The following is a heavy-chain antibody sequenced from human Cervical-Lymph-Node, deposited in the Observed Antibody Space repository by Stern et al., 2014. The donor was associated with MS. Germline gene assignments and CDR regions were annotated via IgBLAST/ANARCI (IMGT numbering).Heavy chain of an antibody. V-gene: IGHV1-3*01. Sequence: QVQLVQSGAEVKKPGASVKVSCKASGYTFTSYAMHWVHQAPGQRLEWMGWINAGNGNTKYSQKFQGRVTITRDTSASTAYMELSSLRSEDTAVYYCARDGHCSSTSCLLLDFDYWGQGTLVTVSS. D-gene: IGHD2-2*01. CDR1: GYTFTSYA. CDR3: ARDGHCSSTSCLLLDFDY. J-gene: IGHJ4*02. CDR2: INAGNGNT.